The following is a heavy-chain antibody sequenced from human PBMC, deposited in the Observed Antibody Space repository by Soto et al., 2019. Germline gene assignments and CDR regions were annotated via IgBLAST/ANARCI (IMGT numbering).Heavy chain of an antibody. V-gene: IGHV3-21*01. CDR2: ISSSSSYI. Sequence: EVQLVESGGGLVKPGGSLRLSCAASGFTFSSYSMNWVRQAPGKGLEWVSSISSSSSYIYYADSVKGRFTISRDNAKNSLYLQMNSLRAEDTAVYYFARGDGGSYPSFDYWGQGTLVTVSS. J-gene: IGHJ4*02. CDR1: GFTFSSYS. CDR3: ARGDGGSYPSFDY. D-gene: IGHD1-26*01.